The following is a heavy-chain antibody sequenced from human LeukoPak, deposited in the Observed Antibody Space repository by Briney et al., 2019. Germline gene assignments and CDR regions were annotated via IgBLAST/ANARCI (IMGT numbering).Heavy chain of an antibody. CDR1: GGSISSYY. D-gene: IGHD3-3*01. CDR3: ARLGFVWSLEFDP. V-gene: IGHV4-39*01. Sequence: SETLSLTCTVSGGSISSYYWGWIRQPPGKGLEWIGSIYYSGSTYYNPSLKSRVTISVDTSKNQFSLKLSSVTAADTAVYYCARLGFVWSLEFDPWGQGTLVTVSS. CDR2: IYYSGST. J-gene: IGHJ5*02.